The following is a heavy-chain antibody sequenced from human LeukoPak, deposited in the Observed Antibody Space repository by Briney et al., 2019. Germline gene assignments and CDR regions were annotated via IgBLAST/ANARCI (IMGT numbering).Heavy chain of an antibody. D-gene: IGHD5/OR15-5a*01. CDR2: ISTSSLNTI. Sequence: GGSLRLSCAASGFTFSIFGMNWVRQAPGKGLEWISYISTSSLNTIHYADSVKGRFTISRDNAKNSLFLQMNSLRAEDTAVYYCARSLSTDFDYWGQGILVTVSS. CDR1: GFTFSIFG. J-gene: IGHJ4*02. CDR3: ARSLSTDFDY. V-gene: IGHV3-48*04.